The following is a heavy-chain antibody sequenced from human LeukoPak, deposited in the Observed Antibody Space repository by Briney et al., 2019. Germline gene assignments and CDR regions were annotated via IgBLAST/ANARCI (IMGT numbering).Heavy chain of an antibody. V-gene: IGHV4-34*01. CDR1: GYSISSGYY. J-gene: IGHJ4*02. D-gene: IGHD3-22*01. CDR2: INHSGST. CDR3: ARVSYYYDSSGYPLDY. Sequence: SETLSLTCAVSGYSISSGYYWSWIRQPPGNGLEWIGEINHSGSTNYNPSLKSRVTISVGTSKNQFSLKLSSVTAADTAVYYCARVSYYYDSSGYPLDYWGQGTLVTVSS.